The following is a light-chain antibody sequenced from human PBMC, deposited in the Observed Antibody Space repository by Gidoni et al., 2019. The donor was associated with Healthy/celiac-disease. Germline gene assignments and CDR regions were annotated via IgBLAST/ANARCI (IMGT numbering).Light chain of an antibody. Sequence: QSVLTQPPPVSGAPRQRVTISCTGSSSNIGAGYDVHWYQQLPGTAPKLLIYGNSNRPSGVPDRFSGSKSGTSASLAITGLQAEDEADYYCQSYDSSLSGYVFGTGTKVTVL. CDR2: GNS. J-gene: IGLJ1*01. V-gene: IGLV1-40*01. CDR3: QSYDSSLSGYV. CDR1: SSNIGAGYD.